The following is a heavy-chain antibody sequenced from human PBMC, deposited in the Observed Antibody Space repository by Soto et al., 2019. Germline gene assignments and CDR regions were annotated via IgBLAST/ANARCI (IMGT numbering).Heavy chain of an antibody. J-gene: IGHJ5*02. CDR2: LYTSGTT. CDR1: GASISTYY. Sequence: PSETLSLTCTVSGASISTYYWSWIRQPAGKGPEWIGRLYTSGTTNYNPSLKSRVTMSVDTSKNQFSLKLGSVTAADTAVYFCARDGAHCSGGTCYSVWFDPWGPGTLVTVSS. V-gene: IGHV4-4*07. CDR3: ARDGAHCSGGTCYSVWFDP. D-gene: IGHD2-15*01.